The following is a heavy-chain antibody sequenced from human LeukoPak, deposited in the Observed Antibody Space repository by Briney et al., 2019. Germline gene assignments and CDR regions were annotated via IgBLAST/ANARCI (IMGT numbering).Heavy chain of an antibody. Sequence: SETLSLTCAVNGGSFSGFYWTWIRQSPGGGLEWIGEIIHTGKTNYKPSLSGRVTISLDTSKHQFSLKLSSVTAADTAVYYCARGLSSGWVDYWGQGTLVIVSS. D-gene: IGHD6-19*01. J-gene: IGHJ4*02. CDR1: GGSFSGFY. CDR2: IIHTGKT. CDR3: ARGLSSGWVDY. V-gene: IGHV4-34*01.